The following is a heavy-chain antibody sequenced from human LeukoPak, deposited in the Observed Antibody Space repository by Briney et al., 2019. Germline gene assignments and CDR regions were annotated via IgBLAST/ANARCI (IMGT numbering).Heavy chain of an antibody. CDR3: ARERNYYGSTTPFDI. J-gene: IGHJ3*02. V-gene: IGHV4-34*01. Sequence: PSETLSLTCAVYGGSFSGYYWSWIRQPPGKGLEWIGEINHSGSTNYNPSLKSRVTILVDTSKNQFSLKLSSVTAADTAVYYCARERNYYGSTTPFDIWGQGTMVTVSS. D-gene: IGHD3-10*01. CDR1: GGSFSGYY. CDR2: INHSGST.